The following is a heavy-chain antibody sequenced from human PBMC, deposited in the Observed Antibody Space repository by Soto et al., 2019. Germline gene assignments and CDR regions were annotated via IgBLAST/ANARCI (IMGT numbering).Heavy chain of an antibody. J-gene: IGHJ4*02. CDR2: INHSGST. Sequence: SETLSLTCAVYGGSFSGYYWSWIRQPPGKGLEWIGEINHSGSTNYNPSLKSRVTISVDTSKNQFSLKLSSVTAADTAVYYCARGPIEDYYDSSGYYAYWGQGTLVTVS. CDR1: GGSFSGYY. CDR3: ARGPIEDYYDSSGYYAY. V-gene: IGHV4-34*01. D-gene: IGHD3-22*01.